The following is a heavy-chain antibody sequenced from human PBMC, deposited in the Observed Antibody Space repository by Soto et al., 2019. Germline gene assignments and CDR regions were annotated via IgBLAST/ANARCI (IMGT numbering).Heavy chain of an antibody. CDR1: GYTFTSYG. CDR3: ARGRADILTGYYFDY. D-gene: IGHD3-9*01. V-gene: IGHV1-18*01. CDR2: ISAYNGNT. Sequence: ASVKVSCKASGYTFTSYGISWVRQAPGQGLEWMGWISAYNGNTNYAQKLQGRVTMTTDTSTSTAYMELRSLRSDDTAVYYCARGRADILTGYYFDYWGQGTLVTVSS. J-gene: IGHJ4*02.